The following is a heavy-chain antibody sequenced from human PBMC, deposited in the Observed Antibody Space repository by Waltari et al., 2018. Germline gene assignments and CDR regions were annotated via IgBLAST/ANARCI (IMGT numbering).Heavy chain of an antibody. Sequence: EVQLVESGGGLVQPGGSLRLSCAASGFTFSSYAMSWVRQAPGQGLEWVSAISGSGGSTYYADSVKGRFSISRDNAKNTLYLQMNSLRAEDTAVYYWAKHVAGDGYYYYMDVWGKGTTVTVSS. CDR2: ISGSGGST. J-gene: IGHJ6*03. V-gene: IGHV3-23*04. D-gene: IGHD2-15*01. CDR3: AKHVAGDGYYYYMDV. CDR1: GFTFSSYA.